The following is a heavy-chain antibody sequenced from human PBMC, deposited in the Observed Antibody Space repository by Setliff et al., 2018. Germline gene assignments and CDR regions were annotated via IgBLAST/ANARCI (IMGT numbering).Heavy chain of an antibody. D-gene: IGHD3-10*01. CDR1: GGSMPSYY. J-gene: IGHJ6*03. CDR2: ICSSENT. Sequence: SETLSLTCTLSGGSMPSYYWSWIRQPAGTVLEWIGRICSSENTITRICRGSNTQYNPSLQSRVTMSLDTSTNQFSLRLSSVTAADTSLYYCARTSRDGATYMDVWGKGTTVTVSS. V-gene: IGHV4-4*07. CDR3: ARTSRDGATYMDV.